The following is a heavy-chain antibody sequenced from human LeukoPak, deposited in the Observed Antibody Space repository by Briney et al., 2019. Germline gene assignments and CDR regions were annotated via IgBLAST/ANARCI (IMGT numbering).Heavy chain of an antibody. V-gene: IGHV3-74*01. CDR2: VNSDGSNT. CDR1: GFSFSSYW. Sequence: GGSLRLSCEGSGFSFSSYWMTWVRHAPGKGLVWVSRVNSDGSNTIYADSVKGRFTISRDNAKNTLYLQMNSLRAEDTAVYYCARDGYDSSGYYPGDYWGQGTLVTVSS. J-gene: IGHJ4*02. D-gene: IGHD3-22*01. CDR3: ARDGYDSSGYYPGDY.